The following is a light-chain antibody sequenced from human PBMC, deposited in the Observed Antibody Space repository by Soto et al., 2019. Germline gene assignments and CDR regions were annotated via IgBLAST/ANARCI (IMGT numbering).Light chain of an antibody. Sequence: QSALTQPRSVSGSPGQSVTISCTGTSSDVGGYNYVSWYQRHPGKAPKLMIYDVSKRPSGVPDRFSGSKSGNTASLTISGLQAEDEADYYCCSYAGSYPLVFGGGTKLTVL. J-gene: IGLJ2*01. CDR3: CSYAGSYPLV. CDR2: DVS. CDR1: SSDVGGYNY. V-gene: IGLV2-11*01.